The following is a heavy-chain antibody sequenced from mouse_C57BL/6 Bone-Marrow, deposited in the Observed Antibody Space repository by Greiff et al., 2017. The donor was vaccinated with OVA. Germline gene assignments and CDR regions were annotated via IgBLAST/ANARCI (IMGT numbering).Heavy chain of an antibody. CDR3: ARPYYFGLYAMDY. Sequence: EVQLVESGGDLVKPGGSLKLSCAASGFTFSSYGMSWVRQTPDKRLEWVATISSGGSYTYYPASVKGRFTISRDKAKNTLYLQRSSLKSEDTSMYYCARPYYFGLYAMDYWGQGTSVTVSS. J-gene: IGHJ4*01. D-gene: IGHD1-1*01. CDR2: ISSGGSYT. V-gene: IGHV5-6*01. CDR1: GFTFSSYG.